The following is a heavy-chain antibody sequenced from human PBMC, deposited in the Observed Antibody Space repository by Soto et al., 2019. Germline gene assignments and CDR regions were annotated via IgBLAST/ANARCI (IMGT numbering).Heavy chain of an antibody. CDR2: INAYNGNT. CDR3: ARDVGYGLIDY. CDR1: GYTFTSYG. Sequence: QVRLVQSGGEVKKPGASVKVSCKASGYTFTSYGISWVRQAPGKGLEWMGWINAYNGNTNYAQTLQVRVTMTTDTSTSTAYMERRSLRADDMAVYYCARDVGYGLIDYWGQGTLVTVSS. D-gene: IGHD5-18*01. V-gene: IGHV1-18*03. J-gene: IGHJ4*02.